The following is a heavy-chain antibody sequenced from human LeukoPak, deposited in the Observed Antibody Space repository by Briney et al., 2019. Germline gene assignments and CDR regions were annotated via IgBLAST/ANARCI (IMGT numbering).Heavy chain of an antibody. CDR3: ARDGDTVLTRGYYYYMDV. Sequence: PGGSLRLSCAASGFTFSSYWMHWVRQAPGKGLVWVSRINSDGSSTRYADSVKGRFSISRDNAKKSLYLQMNSLRAEDTAVYYCARDGDTVLTRGYYYYMDVWGKGTTVTVSS. J-gene: IGHJ6*03. CDR2: INSDGSST. D-gene: IGHD4-23*01. CDR1: GFTFSSYW. V-gene: IGHV3-74*01.